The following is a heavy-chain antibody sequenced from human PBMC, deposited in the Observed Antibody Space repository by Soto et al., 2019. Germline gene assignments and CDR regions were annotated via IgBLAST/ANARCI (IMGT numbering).Heavy chain of an antibody. CDR2: IYYSGST. J-gene: IGHJ4*02. CDR3: ARDRRGSGYYACFDY. CDR1: GGSISSGGYY. D-gene: IGHD3-22*01. V-gene: IGHV4-31*03. Sequence: QVQLQESGPGLVKPSQTLSLTCTVSGGSISSGGYYWSWIRQHPGKGREWIGYIYYSGSTYYNPSLKSRVTISVDTSKNQFSLKLSSVTAADTAVYYCARDRRGSGYYACFDYWGQGTLVTVSS.